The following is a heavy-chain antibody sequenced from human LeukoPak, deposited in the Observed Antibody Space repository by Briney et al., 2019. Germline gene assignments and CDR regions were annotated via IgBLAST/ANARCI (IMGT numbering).Heavy chain of an antibody. CDR1: GGSFSGYY. J-gene: IGHJ4*02. CDR2: INHSGST. V-gene: IGHV4-34*01. D-gene: IGHD3-22*01. CDR3: VTYYFDSSGPKKNY. Sequence: PSETLSLTCAVYGGSFSGYYWSWIRQPPGKGLEWIGEINHSGSTNYNPSLKSRVTISVDTSKNQFSLKLSSVTAADTAVYYCVTYYFDSSGPKKNYWGQGTLVTVSS.